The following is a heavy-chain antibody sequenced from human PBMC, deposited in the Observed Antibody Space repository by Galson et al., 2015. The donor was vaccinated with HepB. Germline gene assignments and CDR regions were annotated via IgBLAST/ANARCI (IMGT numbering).Heavy chain of an antibody. D-gene: IGHD6-13*01. CDR3: ARDGGVAADGTWFDY. J-gene: IGHJ4*02. Sequence: SLRLSCAASGFTFSSYGMHWVRQAPGKGLEWVAVIWSDGSNKYYADSVKGRFTITRDNSKNTLYLQMNSLRAEDTAVYYCARDGGVAADGTWFDYWGQGTLVTVSS. CDR1: GFTFSSYG. V-gene: IGHV3-33*01. CDR2: IWSDGSNK.